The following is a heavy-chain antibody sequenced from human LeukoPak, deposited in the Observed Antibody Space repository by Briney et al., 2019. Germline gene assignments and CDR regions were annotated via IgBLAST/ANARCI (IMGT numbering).Heavy chain of an antibody. J-gene: IGHJ4*02. CDR1: GGSFSGYY. CDR3: ARSTGTN. Sequence: PSETLSLTCAVYGGSFSGYYWSWIRQPPGKGLEWIGKINHSGSTNYNPSLKSRVTISVDTSKNQFSLKLSSVTAADTAVYYCARSTGTNWGQGTLVTVSS. V-gene: IGHV4-34*01. D-gene: IGHD1-1*01. CDR2: INHSGST.